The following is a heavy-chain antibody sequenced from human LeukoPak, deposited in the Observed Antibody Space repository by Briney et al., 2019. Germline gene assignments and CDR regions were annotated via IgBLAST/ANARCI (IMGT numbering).Heavy chain of an antibody. CDR1: GFTFSSYA. Sequence: GRSLRLSCAASGFTFSSYAMHWVRQAPGKGLEWVAVISYDGSNKYYADSVKGRFTISRDNSKNTLYLQMNSLRAEDTAVYYCARNGAYSIDYWGQGTLVTVSS. CDR3: ARNGAYSIDY. CDR2: ISYDGSNK. D-gene: IGHD4-17*01. V-gene: IGHV3-30-3*01. J-gene: IGHJ4*02.